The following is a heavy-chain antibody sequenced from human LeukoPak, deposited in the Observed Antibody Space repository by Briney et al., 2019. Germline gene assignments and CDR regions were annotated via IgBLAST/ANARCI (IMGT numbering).Heavy chain of an antibody. Sequence: GGSLRLSCAASGFAFNNYAMTWVRQAPGKGLEWVSNINDNGGQRHYADSVKGRFTISRDNSKNMMFLQMDSLRAEDTAVYYCAKTQWKVGATDYFDYWGQGILVTVS. CDR3: AKTQWKVGATDYFDY. CDR2: INDNGGQR. D-gene: IGHD1-26*01. CDR1: GFAFNNYA. J-gene: IGHJ4*02. V-gene: IGHV3-23*01.